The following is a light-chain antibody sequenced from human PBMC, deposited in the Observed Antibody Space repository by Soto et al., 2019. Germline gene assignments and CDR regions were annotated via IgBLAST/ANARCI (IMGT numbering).Light chain of an antibody. CDR2: DVT. V-gene: IGLV2-14*01. J-gene: IGLJ2*01. Sequence: QAVLTQPASVSGSPGQSITISCTGTSSDIGDYDYVSWYQHLPGKAPKLLIFDVTHRPSGVSDRFSGSKSGNTASLTISGVRPEDEADYYCAAWDDSLRGLLFGGGTKVTVL. CDR3: AAWDDSLRGLL. CDR1: SSDIGDYDY.